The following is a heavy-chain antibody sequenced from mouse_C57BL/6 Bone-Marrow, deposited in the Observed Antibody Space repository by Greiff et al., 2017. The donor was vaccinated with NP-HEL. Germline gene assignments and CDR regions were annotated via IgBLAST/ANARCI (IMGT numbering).Heavy chain of an antibody. J-gene: IGHJ1*03. CDR3: ARFSSYWYFDV. V-gene: IGHV1-39*01. CDR1: GYSFTDYN. D-gene: IGHD1-1*01. CDR2: INPNYGTT. Sequence: VQLQQSGPELVKPGASVKISCKASGYSFTDYNMNWVKQSNGQSLEWIGAINPNYGTTTYNQKFKGKATLTVDQSSSTAYMQLNSLTSEDSAVYYYARFSSYWYFDVWGTGTTVTVSS.